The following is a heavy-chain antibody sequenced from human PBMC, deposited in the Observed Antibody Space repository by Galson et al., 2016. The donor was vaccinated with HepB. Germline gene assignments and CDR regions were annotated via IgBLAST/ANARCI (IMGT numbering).Heavy chain of an antibody. CDR2: IHYSGST. CDR1: GGSISTYY. D-gene: IGHD5-12*01. CDR3: ARAPDSGFDVSGWSH. J-gene: IGHJ4*02. V-gene: IGHV4-59*12. Sequence: SETLSLTCTVSGGSISTYYWSWIRQPPGKSLEWIGYIHYSGSTNCNPSLKTRVTISVDTSQNQFSLNLTSVTAADTATYYCARAPDSGFDVSGWSHWGQAALVTVSS.